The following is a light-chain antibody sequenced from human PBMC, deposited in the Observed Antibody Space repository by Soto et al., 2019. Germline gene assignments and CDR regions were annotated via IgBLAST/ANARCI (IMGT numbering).Light chain of an antibody. J-gene: IGKJ5*01. CDR1: QSVSSN. V-gene: IGKV3-15*01. Sequence: EIVMTQSPATLSVSPLEIGTLSGRASQSVSSNLAWYQQKPGQAPRLLIYGASTRATGIPARFSGSGSGTDFTLTITRLEPEDSAVYFCQQYTGPPTTFGQGTRLEIK. CDR2: GAS. CDR3: QQYTGPPTT.